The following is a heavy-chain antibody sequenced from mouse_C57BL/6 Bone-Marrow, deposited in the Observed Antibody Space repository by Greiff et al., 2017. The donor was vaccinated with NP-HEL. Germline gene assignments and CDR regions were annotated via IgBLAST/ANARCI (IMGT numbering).Heavy chain of an antibody. V-gene: IGHV1-76*01. J-gene: IGHJ4*01. CDR3: AITGPYAMDY. CDR1: GYTFTDYY. CDR2: IYPGSGNT. D-gene: IGHD4-1*01. Sequence: QVQLQQSGAELVRPGASVKLSCKASGYTFTDYYINWVKQRPGQGLEWIARIYPGSGNTYYNEKFKGKATLTAEKSSSTAYMQLSSLTSEDSAVYFCAITGPYAMDYWGQGTSVTVSS.